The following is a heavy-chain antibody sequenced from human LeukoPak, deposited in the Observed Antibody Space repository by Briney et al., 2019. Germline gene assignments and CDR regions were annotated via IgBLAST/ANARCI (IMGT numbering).Heavy chain of an antibody. J-gene: IGHJ4*02. CDR3: AREGVSGDFFDY. CDR2: ISWDGGST. D-gene: IGHD3-10*01. CDR1: GFTFDDYA. Sequence: GGSLTLSCAASGFTFDDYAMHWVRQPPGKGLEWVALISWDGGSTYYADSVKGRFTISRDNAKNSLYLKMSSLRAEDTALYYCAREGVSGDFFDYWGQGTLVTVSS. V-gene: IGHV3-43D*03.